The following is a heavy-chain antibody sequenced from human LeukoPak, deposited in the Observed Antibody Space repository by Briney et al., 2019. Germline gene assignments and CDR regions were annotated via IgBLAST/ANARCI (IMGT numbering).Heavy chain of an antibody. CDR2: IKQDGSEK. V-gene: IGHV3-7*01. D-gene: IGHD6-19*01. J-gene: IGHJ4*02. Sequence: GGSLRLSRAASGFTFSSYWMSWVRQAPGKGLESVADIKQDGSEKYYVGSVKGRFTISRDNAKNSLYPQMNSLRAEDTAVYYCARPYSSGWRGDNDYWGQGTLVTVSS. CDR1: GFTFSSYW. CDR3: ARPYSSGWRGDNDY.